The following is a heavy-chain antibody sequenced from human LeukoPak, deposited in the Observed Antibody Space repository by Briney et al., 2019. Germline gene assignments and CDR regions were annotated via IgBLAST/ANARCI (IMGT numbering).Heavy chain of an antibody. CDR3: AKDTSIGKYCTNGVCSPFDS. J-gene: IGHJ4*02. Sequence: GGSLTLSCAGSGFTFSSYAMSWVRQAPGQGLEWGSVISDSGDYTSYADSVRGRFTISRANSRHTLYLQMISLRPEDTAVYYCAKDTSIGKYCTNGVCSPFDSWGQGTLVTVSS. CDR1: GFTFSSYA. D-gene: IGHD2-8*01. CDR2: ISDSGDYT. V-gene: IGHV3-23*01.